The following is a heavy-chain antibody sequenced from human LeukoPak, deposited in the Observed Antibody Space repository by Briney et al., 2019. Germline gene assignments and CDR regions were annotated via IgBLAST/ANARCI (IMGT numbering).Heavy chain of an antibody. CDR3: AKEGIVATIEMPDY. D-gene: IGHD5-12*01. CDR2: ISGGGGST. Sequence: GGSLRLSCAASGFTFGSYAMSWVRQAPGKGLEWVSTISGGGGSTYYADSVKGRFTISRDNSKNTLYLQMNSLRPEDTAVYYCAKEGIVATIEMPDYWGQGTLVTVSS. V-gene: IGHV3-23*01. CDR1: GFTFGSYA. J-gene: IGHJ4*02.